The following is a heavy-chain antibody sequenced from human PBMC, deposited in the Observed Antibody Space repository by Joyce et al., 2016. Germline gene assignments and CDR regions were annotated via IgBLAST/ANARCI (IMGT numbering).Heavy chain of an antibody. V-gene: IGHV3-48*02. Sequence: EVQLVESGGSLVRPGGSLRLSCVASGFTFNTYDMNWVRQAPGKGLEWLSYISRSSSYIYYADSVEGRFTVSRDNAKNSLYLQMDSLRDEDTDVYYCARDRQGSNWIDCWGQGALVTVSS. CDR2: ISRSSSYI. D-gene: IGHD2-8*01. CDR1: GFTFNTYD. CDR3: ARDRQGSNWIDC. J-gene: IGHJ4*02.